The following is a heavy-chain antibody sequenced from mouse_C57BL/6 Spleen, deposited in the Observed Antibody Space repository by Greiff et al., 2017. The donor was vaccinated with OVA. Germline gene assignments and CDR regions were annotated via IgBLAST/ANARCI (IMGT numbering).Heavy chain of an antibody. V-gene: IGHV2-2*01. CDR1: GFSLTSYG. CDR2: IWSGGGT. Sequence: VQLQQSGPGLVQPSQSLSITCTVSGFSLTSYGVHWVRQSPGKGLEWLGVIWSGGGTDYNAAFISRLSISKDNAKSQVFFKMNSLHADDTAIYYCASYDGYYFYAMDYWGQGTSVTVSS. CDR3: ASYDGYYFYAMDY. J-gene: IGHJ4*01. D-gene: IGHD2-3*01.